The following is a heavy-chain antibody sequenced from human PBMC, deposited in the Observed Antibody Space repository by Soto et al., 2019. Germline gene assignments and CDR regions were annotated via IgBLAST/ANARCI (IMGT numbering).Heavy chain of an antibody. Sequence: QVQLVQSGAEVKKPGASVKVSCKASGYTFTSYGISWVRQAPGQGLEWMGWISAYNGNTNYAQKLQGRVTMTTDTSTSTAYMELRSLRSDDKAVYYCARAIWSELWLDYYYYYGMDVWGQGTTVTVSS. CDR3: ARAIWSELWLDYYYYYGMDV. CDR1: GYTFTSYG. J-gene: IGHJ6*02. V-gene: IGHV1-18*01. D-gene: IGHD5-18*01. CDR2: ISAYNGNT.